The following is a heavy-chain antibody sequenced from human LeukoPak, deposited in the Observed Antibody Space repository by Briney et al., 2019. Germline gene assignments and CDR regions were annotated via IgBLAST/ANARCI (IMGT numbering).Heavy chain of an antibody. CDR2: IDATTSVV. D-gene: IGHD7-27*01. CDR3: AKEDDSWGPNNLDL. Sequence: GGSLRLSCAASGFTFSDYSMSWVRQAPGKGLEWVSYIDATTSVVYYGDSVMGRFTMSRDNAENSLFLHMTNLRDEDTAVYFCAKEDDSWGPNNLDLWGHGTIVPVSS. V-gene: IGHV3-48*02. CDR1: GFTFSDYS. J-gene: IGHJ3*01.